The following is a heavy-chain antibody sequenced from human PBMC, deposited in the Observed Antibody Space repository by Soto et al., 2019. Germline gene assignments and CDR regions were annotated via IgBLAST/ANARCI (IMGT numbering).Heavy chain of an antibody. J-gene: IGHJ4*02. CDR2: IYYTGST. CDR1: GGSVSSESHY. Sequence: SETLSLTCTVSGGSVSSESHYWSWIRQTPGKGLEWIGYIYYTGSTNYNPSLKSRFTISVDKSKNQFSLKLSSVTAADTAVYYCARLGPTGAYFDYWGQGTLVTVSS. CDR3: ARLGPTGAYFDY. V-gene: IGHV4-61*01. D-gene: IGHD3-16*01.